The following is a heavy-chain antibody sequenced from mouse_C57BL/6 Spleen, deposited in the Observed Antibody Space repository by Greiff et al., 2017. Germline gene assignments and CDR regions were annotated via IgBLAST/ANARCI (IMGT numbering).Heavy chain of an antibody. CDR1: GYSFTDYN. V-gene: IGHV1-39*01. CDR2: INPNYGTT. D-gene: IGHD1-1*01. Sequence: VQLQQSGPELVKPGASVKISCKASGYSFTDYNMNWVKQSNGKSLEWIGVINPNYGTTSYNQKFKGKATLTVDQSSSTAYMQLNSLTSEDSAVYYCARGNYYGSSGHYYAMDDWGQGTSVTVSS. J-gene: IGHJ4*01. CDR3: ARGNYYGSSGHYYAMDD.